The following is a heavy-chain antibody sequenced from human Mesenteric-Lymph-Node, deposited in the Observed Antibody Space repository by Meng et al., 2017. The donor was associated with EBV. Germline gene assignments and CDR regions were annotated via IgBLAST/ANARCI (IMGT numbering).Heavy chain of an antibody. CDR3: ATVRDPTYYFDY. V-gene: IGHV3-11*01. CDR2: ISSGSTTI. D-gene: IGHD2/OR15-2a*01. CDR1: GFTFSDYY. Sequence: VHAVECGGGVCKPGGSLRLSCEASGFTFSDYYMSWIRKAPGKGLEWVSYISSGSTTIYYADSVKGRFTISRDNAKNSLYLQMNSLRAEDTAVYYCATVRDPTYYFDYWGQGTLVTVSS. J-gene: IGHJ4*02.